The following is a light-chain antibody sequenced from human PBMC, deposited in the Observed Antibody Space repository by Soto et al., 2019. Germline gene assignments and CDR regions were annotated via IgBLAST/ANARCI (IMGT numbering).Light chain of an antibody. CDR1: QSISSN. Sequence: EVVMTQSPVTLSVSLWQRATLSCRASQSISSNLAWYQQKPGQAPRLLIYAISTRATGIPARFSGSGSGTDFTLTISSLQSEDCAVYYCQQYHTWPITFGGGTKVDIK. CDR2: AIS. V-gene: IGKV3-15*01. J-gene: IGKJ4*01. CDR3: QQYHTWPIT.